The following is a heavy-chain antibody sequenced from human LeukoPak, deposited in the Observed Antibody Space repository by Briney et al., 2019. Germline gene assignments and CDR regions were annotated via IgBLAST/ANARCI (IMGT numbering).Heavy chain of an antibody. CDR3: ARASDTAMDN. V-gene: IGHV4-59*01. D-gene: IGHD5-18*01. Sequence: SETLSLTCTVSGGSISSYYWSWLRQPPGKGLEWIGYIYYSGSTNYNPSLKSRVTISVDTSKNQFSLKPSSVTAADTAVYYCARASDTAMDNWGQGTLVTVSS. J-gene: IGHJ4*02. CDR2: IYYSGST. CDR1: GGSISSYY.